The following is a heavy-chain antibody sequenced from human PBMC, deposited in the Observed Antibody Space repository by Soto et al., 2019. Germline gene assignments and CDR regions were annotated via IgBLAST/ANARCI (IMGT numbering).Heavy chain of an antibody. Sequence: EVQLVESGGGLVQPGGSLRLSCAASRFTFSKYWMSWVRQAPGKGPEWVANISPAGSEKFYVGSVKGRFTISRDNAENSLFLQMNSLRAEDPAVYYCARDQGYLDYWGQGAPVTVSS. V-gene: IGHV3-7*01. J-gene: IGHJ4*02. CDR1: RFTFSKYW. CDR2: ISPAGSEK. CDR3: ARDQGYLDY. D-gene: IGHD3-16*02.